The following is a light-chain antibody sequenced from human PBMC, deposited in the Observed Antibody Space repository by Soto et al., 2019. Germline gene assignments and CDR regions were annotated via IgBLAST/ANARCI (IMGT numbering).Light chain of an antibody. CDR3: QQYYTTPFT. J-gene: IGKJ3*01. CDR1: HIVLSSSNNENY. CDR2: RAS. V-gene: IGKV4-1*01. Sequence: DIVMTQSPDSLAVSLGESATINCKSSHIVLSSSNNENYLAWYQQKPRKPPKLLSYRASTRDSGVPERFSGSGSGTHSSLTISSLPAEDVEVYYCQQYYTTPFTFGPGTKVDIK.